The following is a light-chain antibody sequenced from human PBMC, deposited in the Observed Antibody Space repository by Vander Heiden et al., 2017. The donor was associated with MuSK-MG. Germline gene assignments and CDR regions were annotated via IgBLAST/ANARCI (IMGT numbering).Light chain of an antibody. CDR3: QVWDSSNEV. J-gene: IGLJ3*02. CDR2: RES. V-gene: IGLV3-9*01. CDR1: KLESKN. Sequence: SSALTRPLSVSAAQGQPARITCGGNKLESKNLHGDQEKPGQAPVLVIYRESNQPAGIPGRFSGSNSGSTATLTISKAQAGDEADYYWQVWDSSNEVFGGGTKLTVL.